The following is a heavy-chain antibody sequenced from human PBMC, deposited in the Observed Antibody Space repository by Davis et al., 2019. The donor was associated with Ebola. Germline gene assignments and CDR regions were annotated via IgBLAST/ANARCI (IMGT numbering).Heavy chain of an antibody. CDR2: ISYDGSNK. CDR3: AKDGYCSGGSCSGDAFDI. Sequence: GESLKISCAASGFTFSSYGMHWVRQAPGKGLEWVAVISYDGSNKYYADSVKGRFTISRDNSKNTLYLQMNSLRAEDTAVYYCAKDGYCSGGSCSGDAFDILGQGKMVTVSS. D-gene: IGHD2-15*01. CDR1: GFTFSSYG. V-gene: IGHV3-30*18. J-gene: IGHJ3*02.